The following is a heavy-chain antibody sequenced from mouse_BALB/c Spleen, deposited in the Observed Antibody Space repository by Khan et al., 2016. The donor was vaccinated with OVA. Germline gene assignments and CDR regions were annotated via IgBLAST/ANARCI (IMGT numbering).Heavy chain of an antibody. Sequence: QVQLKESGPGLVAPSQSLSITCTVSGFSLTSYDISWIRQPPGKGLEWLGVIWTGGGTNYNSAFMYRLSISKDNSKSQVFLKMNSLQTDDTAIYYCVRRGHYYGSFYWYFDVWGAGTTVTVSS. CDR3: VRRGHYYGSFYWYFDV. CDR2: IWTGGGT. D-gene: IGHD1-1*01. CDR1: GFSLTSYD. J-gene: IGHJ1*01. V-gene: IGHV2-9-2*01.